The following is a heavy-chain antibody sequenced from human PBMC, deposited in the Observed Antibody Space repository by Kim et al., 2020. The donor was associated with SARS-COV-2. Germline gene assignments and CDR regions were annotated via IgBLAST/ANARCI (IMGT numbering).Heavy chain of an antibody. CDR3: ARDIIIGDIVVVVAANYYGMDV. Sequence: GGSLRLSCAASGFTFSSYAMHWVRQAPGKGLEWVAVISYDGSNKYYADSVKGRFTISRDNSKNTLYLQMNSLRAEDTAVYYCARDIIIGDIVVVVAANYYGMDVCGQGTTVTVSS. CDR1: GFTFSSYA. CDR2: ISYDGSNK. V-gene: IGHV3-30-3*01. D-gene: IGHD2-15*01. J-gene: IGHJ6*02.